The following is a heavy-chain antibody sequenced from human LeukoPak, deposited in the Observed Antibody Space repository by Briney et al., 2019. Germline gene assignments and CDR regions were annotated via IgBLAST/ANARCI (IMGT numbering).Heavy chain of an antibody. D-gene: IGHD3-10*01. Sequence: PSETLSLTCTVSGGSISSYYWSWIRQPPGKGLEWIGYIYYSGSTNYNPSLKSRVTMSVDTSENQFSLRLSSVAAADTAVYYCARERTSSGTPFYFDYWSQGTLVTVSS. V-gene: IGHV4-59*12. J-gene: IGHJ4*02. CDR1: GGSISSYY. CDR3: ARERTSSGTPFYFDY. CDR2: IYYSGST.